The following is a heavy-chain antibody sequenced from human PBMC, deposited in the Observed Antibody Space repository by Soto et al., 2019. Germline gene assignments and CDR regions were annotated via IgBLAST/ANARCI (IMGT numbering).Heavy chain of an antibody. CDR3: ARRGYSYGYFDS. CDR1: GYSFTTYW. V-gene: IGHV5-51*01. CDR2: IYPGDSDT. Sequence: GESLKISCKGFGYSFTTYWIAWVRQMPGKGLEWMGIIYPGDSDTRENPSFQGDVTISADKSINTAYLHWSSLRASDTAMYYCARRGYSYGYFDSWGQGTSVTVSS. J-gene: IGHJ4*02. D-gene: IGHD5-18*01.